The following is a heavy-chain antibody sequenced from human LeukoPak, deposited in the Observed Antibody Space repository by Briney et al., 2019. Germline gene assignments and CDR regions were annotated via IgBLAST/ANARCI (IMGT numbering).Heavy chain of an antibody. CDR3: AKERGASPGGAFDI. CDR1: GVTLSIHV. CDR2: ISGSGGST. J-gene: IGHJ3*02. Sequence: GGSLRLSCAPSGVTLSIHVMRCVRDAPGEGGEGGSDISGSGGSTYYADSVKGRFTISRDNSKNTRYLQMNSWRVEAPAVYYCAKERGASPGGAFDIWGQGTMVTVSS. D-gene: IGHD1-26*01. V-gene: IGHV3-23*01.